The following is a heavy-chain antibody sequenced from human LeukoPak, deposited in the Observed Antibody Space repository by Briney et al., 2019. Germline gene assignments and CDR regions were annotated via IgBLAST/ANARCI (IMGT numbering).Heavy chain of an antibody. CDR3: ARLREVPRDRPGYGSGLDY. CDR1: GGSVSSGSYY. CDR2: IYYSGST. V-gene: IGHV4-61*01. J-gene: IGHJ4*02. D-gene: IGHD3-10*01. Sequence: SVTLSLTCTVSGGSVSSGSYYWRWLRQPPGTGLEWIGYIYYSGSTNYNPSLKSRVTISVDTSKNQFSLKLSSVTAADTAVYYCARLREVPRDRPGYGSGLDYWGQGTLVTVSS.